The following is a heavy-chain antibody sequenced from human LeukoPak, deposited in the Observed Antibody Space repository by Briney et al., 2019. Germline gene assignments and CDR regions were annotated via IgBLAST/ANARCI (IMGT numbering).Heavy chain of an antibody. CDR2: IYYSGST. V-gene: IGHV4-39*07. CDR3: AREVLRWELLMYYFDY. CDR1: GGSISSSSYY. D-gene: IGHD1-26*01. J-gene: IGHJ4*02. Sequence: KPSETLSLTCTVSGGSISSSSYYWGWIRQPPGKGLEWIGSIYYSGSTYYNPSLKSRVTISVDTSKNQFSLKLSSVTAADTAVYYCAREVLRWELLMYYFDYWGQGTLVTVSS.